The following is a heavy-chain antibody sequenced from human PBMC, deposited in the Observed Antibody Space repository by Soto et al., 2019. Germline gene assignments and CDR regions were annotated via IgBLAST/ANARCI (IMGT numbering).Heavy chain of an antibody. J-gene: IGHJ4*02. CDR1: GFTFSSYP. CDR3: AKGGDVYDFWSGYYTGGLDY. V-gene: IGHV3-30*09. Sequence: GGSLRLSCAASGFTFSSYPMHWVRQAPGKGLEWVALISYAGSNKYYADSVKGRFAISRDNSKNTLYLQMNSLRAEDTAVYYCAKGGDVYDFWSGYYTGGLDYWGQGTLVTVSS. CDR2: ISYAGSNK. D-gene: IGHD3-3*01.